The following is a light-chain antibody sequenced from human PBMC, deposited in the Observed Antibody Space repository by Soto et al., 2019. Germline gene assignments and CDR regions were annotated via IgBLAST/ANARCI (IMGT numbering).Light chain of an antibody. CDR3: QQSYSTPRT. J-gene: IGKJ1*01. V-gene: IGKV1-39*01. Sequence: DIQMSQSPSTLSASVGDRATIXXRASQSSSGWLAWYQQKPGTAPKIXIYAASSLQRGVPSRFSGSGAGTDFTLTISSLQPEDFATYYCQQSYSTPRTFGQGTKVEIK. CDR1: QSSSGW. CDR2: AAS.